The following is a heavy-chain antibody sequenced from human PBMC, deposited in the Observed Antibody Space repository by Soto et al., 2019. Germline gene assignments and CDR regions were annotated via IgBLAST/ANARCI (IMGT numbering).Heavy chain of an antibody. D-gene: IGHD3-3*01. J-gene: IGHJ4*02. Sequence: ASVKVSCKASGYTFTSYGISWVRQAPGQGLEWMGWISAYNGNTNYAQKLQGRVTMTTDTSTSTAYMELWSLRSDDTAVYYCARAVRYDFWSGYYPSSRWFDYWGQGTLVTVSS. CDR1: GYTFTSYG. CDR2: ISAYNGNT. V-gene: IGHV1-18*01. CDR3: ARAVRYDFWSGYYPSSRWFDY.